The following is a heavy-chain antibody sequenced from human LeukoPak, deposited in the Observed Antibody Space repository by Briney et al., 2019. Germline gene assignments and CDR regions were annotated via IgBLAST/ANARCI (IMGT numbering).Heavy chain of an antibody. J-gene: IGHJ4*02. CDR3: ARGGPLYMMVRKVGPALDY. CDR1: GGSFSGYY. D-gene: IGHD3-10*01. CDR2: IYHSGST. Sequence: SETLSLTCAVYGGSFSGYYWSWIRQPPGKGLEWIGEIYHSGSTNYNPSLKSRVTISVDTSKNQFSLKLSSVTAADTAVYYCARGGPLYMMVRKVGPALDYWGQGTLVTVSS. V-gene: IGHV4-34*01.